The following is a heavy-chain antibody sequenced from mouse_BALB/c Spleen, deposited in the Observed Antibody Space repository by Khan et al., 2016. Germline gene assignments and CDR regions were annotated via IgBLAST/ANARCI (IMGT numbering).Heavy chain of an antibody. CDR2: IWNGGNT. D-gene: IGHD2-1*01. Sequence: VQLQESGPGLVQPSQSLSITCTVSGFSLTTFGVHWVRQSPGKGLEWLGVIWNGGNTDYNAAFISRLSINKDNSKSQVFLKMNSLQAGDTAIYYCARRGGSYGNYGFAYWGQGTLVTVSA. CDR1: GFSLTTFG. J-gene: IGHJ3*01. V-gene: IGHV2-4-1*01. CDR3: ARRGGSYGNYGFAY.